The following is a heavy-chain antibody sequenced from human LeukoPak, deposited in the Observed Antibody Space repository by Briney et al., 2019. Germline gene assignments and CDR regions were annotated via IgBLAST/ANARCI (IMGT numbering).Heavy chain of an antibody. CDR2: IYYSGST. Sequence: SETLSLTCTVSDGSISSYYWSWIRHPPGRGLEWIGYIYYSGSTNYNPSLKSRVTISVDTSKNQFSLKLSSVTAADTAVYYCARGPYPFDYWGQGTLVTVSS. CDR1: DGSISSYY. V-gene: IGHV4-59*01. CDR3: ARGPYPFDY. J-gene: IGHJ4*02. D-gene: IGHD2-2*01.